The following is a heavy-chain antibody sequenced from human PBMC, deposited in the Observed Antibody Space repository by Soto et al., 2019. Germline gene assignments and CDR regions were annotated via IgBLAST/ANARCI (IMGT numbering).Heavy chain of an antibody. V-gene: IGHV4-59*08. CDR2: IYYTGST. CDR1: GGSINNYY. CDR3: ARGGYDMDYYYMDV. Sequence: PSETLSLTCAVSGGSINNYYWSWIRQSPGKGLEWIGYIYYTGSTNYNPSLKSRVTISVDTSKNQFSLKLSSVTAADTAVYYCARGGYDMDYYYMDVWGKGTTVTVSS. D-gene: IGHD3-22*01. J-gene: IGHJ6*03.